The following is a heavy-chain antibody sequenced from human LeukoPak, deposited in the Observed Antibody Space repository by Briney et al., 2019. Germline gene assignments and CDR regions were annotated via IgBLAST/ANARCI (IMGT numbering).Heavy chain of an antibody. CDR3: ASPPDYGSGY. CDR2: IYYSGST. D-gene: IGHD3-10*01. Sequence: SETLSLTCTVSGYSISSGYYWGWIRQPPGKGLEWIGSIYYSGSTYYNPSLKSRVTISVDTSKNQFSLKLNSMTAADTAVYYCASPPDYGSGYWGQGILVTVSS. J-gene: IGHJ4*02. CDR1: GYSISSGYY. V-gene: IGHV4-38-2*02.